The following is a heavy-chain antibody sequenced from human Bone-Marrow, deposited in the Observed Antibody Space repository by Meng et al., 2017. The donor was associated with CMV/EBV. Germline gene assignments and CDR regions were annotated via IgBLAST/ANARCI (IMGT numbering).Heavy chain of an antibody. D-gene: IGHD3-16*01. CDR2: VYYSGST. V-gene: IGHV4-31*02. CDR3: VHYDRWSEAGFCSFLDP. CDR1: CISSDGYF. J-gene: IGHJ5*02. Sequence: CISSDGYFWSWIRQHPGKGLEWVEYVYYSGSTYYNPSLKSRVTISVDTSKDQFSLKLTSVTAADPAVSYCVHYDRWSEAGFCSFLDPLYQGPLVTVSS.